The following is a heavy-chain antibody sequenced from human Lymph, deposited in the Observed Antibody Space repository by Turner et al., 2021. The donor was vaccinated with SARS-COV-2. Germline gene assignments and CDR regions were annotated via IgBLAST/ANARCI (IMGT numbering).Heavy chain of an antibody. CDR2: IYPGDSDT. J-gene: IGHJ4*02. Sequence: EVQLVQSGTEVKKPGESLKISCKGSGYSFPTYWIGWVRQMPGKGLEWMGIIYPGDSDTRYSPSFQGQVTISADKSISTAYLQWSSLKASDTAMYYCAGLPIARGYSGYDFYYFDYWGQGTLVTVSS. CDR3: AGLPIARGYSGYDFYYFDY. CDR1: GYSFPTYW. V-gene: IGHV5-51*01. D-gene: IGHD5-12*01.